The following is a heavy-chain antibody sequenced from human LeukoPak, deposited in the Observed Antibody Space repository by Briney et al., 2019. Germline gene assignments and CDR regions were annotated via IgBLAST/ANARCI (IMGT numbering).Heavy chain of an antibody. CDR1: GFIFSSYG. J-gene: IGHJ4*02. CDR2: ISSDESVE. D-gene: IGHD3-22*01. V-gene: IGHV3-30*18. Sequence: SGGSLRLSCAASGFIFSSYGMHWVRQAPGKGLEWVAGISSDESVEFYVGSVKGRFITSRDSSKSMLYLQMNSLRIEDTAVYYCAKGGVSSAYHPVDYWGQGTLVTVSP. CDR3: AKGGVSSAYHPVDY.